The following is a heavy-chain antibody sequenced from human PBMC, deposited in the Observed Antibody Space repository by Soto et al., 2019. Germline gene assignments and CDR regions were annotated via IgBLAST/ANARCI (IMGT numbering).Heavy chain of an antibody. V-gene: IGHV3-30*18. CDR2: ISYDGSDK. CDR1: GFTLSSYG. J-gene: IGHJ4*01. CDR3: AKGQYSSSWYFNY. D-gene: IGHD6-13*01. Sequence: GSLRRSCAASGFTLSSYGMHWVRQAPGKGLEWVAFISYDGSDKNSADSVEGRFTISRDNSKSTVYLQMNSLITEDTAVYYRAKGQYSSSWYFNYWGQGTLVTVSS.